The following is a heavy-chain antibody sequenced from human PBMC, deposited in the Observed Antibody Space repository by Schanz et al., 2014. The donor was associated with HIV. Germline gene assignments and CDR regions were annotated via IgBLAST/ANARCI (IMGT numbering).Heavy chain of an antibody. CDR1: GASISSYY. CDR2: MYYSGSS. Sequence: QVQLQESGPGLVKPSETLSLTCTVSGASISSYYWSWIRQPPGKGLEWIGYMYYSGSSKNNPSLKGRVTISVDTAKNQFSLKLTSVTAADTAVYFCARAGQWFGHLDWGQGTLVPVSS. CDR3: ARAGQWFGHLD. D-gene: IGHD3-10*01. V-gene: IGHV4-59*01. J-gene: IGHJ4*02.